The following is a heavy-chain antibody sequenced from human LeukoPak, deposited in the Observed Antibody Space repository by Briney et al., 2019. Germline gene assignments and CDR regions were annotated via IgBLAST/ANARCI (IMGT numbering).Heavy chain of an antibody. D-gene: IGHD3-3*01. CDR2: INPNSGGT. Sequence: ASVKVSCKASVYTFTGYSMHWVRQAPEQGLEWMGWINPNSGGTNYAQKFQGRVTMTRDTSISTAYIELSSLRSDDTAVYYCARAPLTGSTIFDPWGQGTLVTVSA. J-gene: IGHJ5*02. CDR1: VYTFTGYS. V-gene: IGHV1-2*02. CDR3: ARAPLTGSTIFDP.